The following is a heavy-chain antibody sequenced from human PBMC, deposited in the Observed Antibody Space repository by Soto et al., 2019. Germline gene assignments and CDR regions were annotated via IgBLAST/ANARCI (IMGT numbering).Heavy chain of an antibody. CDR3: ARFYDCDQRGHWFAS. V-gene: IGHV4-59*08. D-gene: IGHD2-21*02. J-gene: IGHJ5*01. CDR1: GGSLSSYY. Sequence: SETLSLTCTVSGGSLSSYYWSWIRQPPGKGLEWIGYIYYSGSTNYNPSLKSRVTISVDTSKNQFSLKLSSVTAADTAVYYCARFYDCDQRGHWFASWAQGTLDIVSA. CDR2: IYYSGST.